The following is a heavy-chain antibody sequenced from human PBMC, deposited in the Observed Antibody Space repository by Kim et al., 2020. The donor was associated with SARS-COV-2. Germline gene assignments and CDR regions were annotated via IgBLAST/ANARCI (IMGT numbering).Heavy chain of an antibody. V-gene: IGHV4-38-2*02. CDR1: GYSISSGYY. Sequence: SETLSLTCTVSGYSISSGYYWGWIRQPPGKGLEWIGSIYHSGSTYYNPSLKSRVTISVDTSKNQFSLKLSSVTAADTAVYYCARDLTGGSGIDYWGQGTLVTVSS. D-gene: IGHD3-10*01. CDR3: ARDLTGGSGIDY. J-gene: IGHJ4*02. CDR2: IYHSGST.